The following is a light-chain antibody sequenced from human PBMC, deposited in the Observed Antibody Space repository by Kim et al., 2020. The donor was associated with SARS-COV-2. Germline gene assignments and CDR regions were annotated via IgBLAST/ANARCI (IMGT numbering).Light chain of an antibody. CDR1: QSVSSNY. Sequence: EVVLTQSPGTLSLSPGERATLSCSASQSVSSNYLAWYQQRPGQAPRLLIYVASTRATGIPDRFSGGGSGTDFTLTISRLEPEDFAVYYCQRNGSSPVTFGQGTKVEI. J-gene: IGKJ1*01. CDR3: QRNGSSPVT. CDR2: VAS. V-gene: IGKV3-20*01.